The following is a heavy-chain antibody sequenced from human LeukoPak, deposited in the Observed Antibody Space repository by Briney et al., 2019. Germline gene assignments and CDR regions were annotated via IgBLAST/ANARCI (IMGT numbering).Heavy chain of an antibody. Sequence: PGGSLRLSCAASGFTFSNYGMHWVRQAPGKGLEWVAFIRYDGSNKYYADSVRGRITISRDNSKNTLYLQMNSLGAEDTAVYYCAKDSSSGWEADYWGQGTLVTVSS. J-gene: IGHJ4*02. V-gene: IGHV3-30*02. CDR2: IRYDGSNK. D-gene: IGHD6-19*01. CDR3: AKDSSSGWEADY. CDR1: GFTFSNYG.